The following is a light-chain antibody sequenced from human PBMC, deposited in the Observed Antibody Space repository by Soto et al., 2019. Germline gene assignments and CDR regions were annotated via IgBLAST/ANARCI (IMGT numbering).Light chain of an antibody. CDR3: QQYGSSPWT. CDR2: GAS. J-gene: IGKJ1*01. Sequence: EIVLPQSPGTLSLSPGECSTLSCRASQSVSSSYLAWYQQKPGQAPRLLIYGASSRATGIPDRFSGSGSGTDFTLTISRLEPEEFAVYYCQQYGSSPWTFGQGTKVDIK. CDR1: QSVSSSY. V-gene: IGKV3-20*01.